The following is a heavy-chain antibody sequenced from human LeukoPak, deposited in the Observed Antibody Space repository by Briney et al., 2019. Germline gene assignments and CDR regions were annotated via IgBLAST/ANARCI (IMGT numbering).Heavy chain of an antibody. CDR3: AKDLGPTRISYYYGMDV. Sequence: GGSLRLSCAASGFTFSSYGMHWVRQAPGKGLEWVAVISYDGSNKYYADSVKGRFTISRDNSKNTLYLQMNSLRAGDTAVYYCAKDLGPTRISYYYGMDVWGQGTTVTVSS. J-gene: IGHJ6*02. D-gene: IGHD2-15*01. CDR2: ISYDGSNK. CDR1: GFTFSSYG. V-gene: IGHV3-30*18.